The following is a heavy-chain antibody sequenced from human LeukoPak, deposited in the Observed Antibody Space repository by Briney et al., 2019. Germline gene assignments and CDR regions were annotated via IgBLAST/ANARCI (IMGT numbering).Heavy chain of an antibody. J-gene: IGHJ6*04. CDR2: IKQDGSEK. D-gene: IGHD3-10*02. Sequence: PGGSLRLSCAASGFTFSNYLMTWVRQAPGKGLEWVANIKQDGSEKYYVDSVKGRFTISRDNAKNSLYLQMNSLRAEDTAVYYCAELGITMIGGVWGKGTTVTISS. V-gene: IGHV3-7*01. CDR1: GFTFSNYL. CDR3: AELGITMIGGV.